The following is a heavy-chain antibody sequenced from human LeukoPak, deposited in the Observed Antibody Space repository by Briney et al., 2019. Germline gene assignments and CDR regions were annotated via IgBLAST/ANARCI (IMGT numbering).Heavy chain of an antibody. CDR2: IKSKTDGGTT. J-gene: IGHJ1*01. V-gene: IGHV3-15*01. CDR1: GFTFSNAW. D-gene: IGHD3-22*01. CDR3: TTLITYYYDSSGYYFQH. Sequence: GGSLRLSCAASGFTFSNAWMSWVRQAPGKGLEWVGRIKSKTDGGTTDYAAPVKGRFTISRDDSKNTLYLQMNSLKTEDTAVYYCTTLITYYYDSSGYYFQHWGQGTLVTVSS.